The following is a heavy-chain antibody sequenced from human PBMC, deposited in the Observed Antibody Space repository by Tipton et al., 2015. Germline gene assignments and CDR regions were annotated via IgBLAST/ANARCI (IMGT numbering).Heavy chain of an antibody. CDR1: GYSISSGYY. V-gene: IGHV4-38-2*01. CDR2: IFHRGYT. D-gene: IGHD4-17*01. Sequence: TLSLTCDVSGYSISSGYYWGWIRQPPGKGLEWIGSIFHRGYTNYNPSLKSRVTISLDTSKNQFSLKLNSVTAADTAVYYCARSRYTVTPDSWGQGTLVTVSS. J-gene: IGHJ4*02. CDR3: ARSRYTVTPDS.